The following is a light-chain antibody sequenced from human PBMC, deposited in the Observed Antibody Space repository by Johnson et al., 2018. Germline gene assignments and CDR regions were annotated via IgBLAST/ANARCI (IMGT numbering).Light chain of an antibody. CDR3: GTWDVSLHAGNV. CDR1: SSNIGNNY. V-gene: IGLV1-51*02. CDR2: ENN. Sequence: QSVLTQPPSVSAAPGQKVTISCSGSSSNIGNNYVSWYQQLPGTAPKLLIYENNKRPSGIPDRFPGSKSGTSATLGITGLQTGDEADYYCGTWDVSLHAGNVFGTGTKVTVL. J-gene: IGLJ1*01.